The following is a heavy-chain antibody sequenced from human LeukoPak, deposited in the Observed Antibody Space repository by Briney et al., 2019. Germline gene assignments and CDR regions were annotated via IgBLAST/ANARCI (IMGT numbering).Heavy chain of an antibody. CDR2: IYYSGST. Sequence: SETLSLTCTVSGGSISSYYWSWIRQPPGKGLEWIGYIYYSGSTNYNPSLKSRVTISVDTSKNQFSLKLSSVTAADTAVHYCARESAVAGNFDYWGQGTLVTVSS. CDR1: GGSISSYY. D-gene: IGHD6-19*01. J-gene: IGHJ4*02. V-gene: IGHV4-59*12. CDR3: ARESAVAGNFDY.